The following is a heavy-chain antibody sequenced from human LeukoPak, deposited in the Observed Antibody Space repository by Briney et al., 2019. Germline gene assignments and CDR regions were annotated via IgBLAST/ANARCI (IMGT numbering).Heavy chain of an antibody. D-gene: IGHD3-9*01. CDR3: ARVLRRVLTGYYYYYGMDV. J-gene: IGHJ6*02. CDR1: GFTVSSNY. V-gene: IGHV3-53*01. Sequence: GGSLRLSCAASGFTVSSNYMSWVRQAPGKGLEWVSVIYSGGSTYYADSVKGRFTISRDNSKNTLYLQMNSLRAEDTAVHYCARVLRRVLTGYYYYYGMDVWGQGTTVTVSS. CDR2: IYSGGST.